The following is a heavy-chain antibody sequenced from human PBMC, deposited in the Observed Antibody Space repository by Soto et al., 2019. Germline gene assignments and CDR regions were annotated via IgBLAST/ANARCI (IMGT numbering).Heavy chain of an antibody. CDR2: ISSSGSTI. V-gene: IGHV3-48*03. CDR1: GFTFSSYE. CDR3: ARYGDSLKSYGMDV. Sequence: GGSLRLSCAASGFTFSSYEMNWVRQAPGKGLEWVSYISSSGSTIYYADSGKGRFTISRDNAKNSLYLQMNSLRAEDTAVYYCARYGDSLKSYGMDVRGQGTTVTVSS. D-gene: IGHD4-17*01. J-gene: IGHJ6*02.